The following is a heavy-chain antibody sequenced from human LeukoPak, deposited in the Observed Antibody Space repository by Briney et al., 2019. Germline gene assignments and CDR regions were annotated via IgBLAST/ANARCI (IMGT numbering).Heavy chain of an antibody. D-gene: IGHD2-2*01. Sequence: SETLSLTCSVSGGSISSYYWSWIRQSPENGLEWIGYIYNSGNTNYNLFLKSRVTISADTSKNQFSLKLTSVTAADTAVYYCARQTALVGYASGLGFNYWGQGILVTVSS. V-gene: IGHV4-59*01. CDR1: GGSISSYY. CDR3: ARQTALVGYASGLGFNY. CDR2: IYNSGNT. J-gene: IGHJ4*02.